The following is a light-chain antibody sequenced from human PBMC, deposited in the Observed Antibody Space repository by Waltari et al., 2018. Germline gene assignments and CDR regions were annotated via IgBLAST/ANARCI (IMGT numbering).Light chain of an antibody. CDR1: SGYSSNV. CDR3: QTGGHGTWV. Sequence: LVLTQSPSASASLAASVKLTCTLSSGYSSNVIAWLQQQPGKGPRYLMKVNSDGSHRKGDDIPDRFAASNSGTDCYRTISSLQSEDEAVYYCQTGGHGTWVFGGGTKLTVL. J-gene: IGLJ3*02. V-gene: IGLV4-69*01. CDR2: VNSDGSH.